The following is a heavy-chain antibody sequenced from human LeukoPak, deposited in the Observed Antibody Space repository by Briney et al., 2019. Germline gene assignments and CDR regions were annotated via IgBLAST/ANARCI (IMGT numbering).Heavy chain of an antibody. CDR2: INHSGST. CDR1: GGSFSGYY. D-gene: IGHD3-22*01. Sequence: SETLSLTCAVYGGSFSGYYWSWIRQPPGKGLEWIGGINHSGSTNYNPSLKSRVTISVDTSKNQFSLKLSSVTAADTAVYYCARESKWLLRTCFDYWGQGTLVTVSS. V-gene: IGHV4-34*01. CDR3: ARESKWLLRTCFDY. J-gene: IGHJ4*02.